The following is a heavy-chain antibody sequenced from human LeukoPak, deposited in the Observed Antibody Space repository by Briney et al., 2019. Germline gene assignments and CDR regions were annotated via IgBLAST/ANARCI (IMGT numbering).Heavy chain of an antibody. V-gene: IGHV3-43*01. CDR1: GFTFDDYT. CDR3: AKGATHAFRANPDY. D-gene: IGHD1-26*01. CDR2: ISWDGGST. Sequence: PGGSLRLSCAASGFTFDDYTMHWVRQAPGKGLEWVSLISWDGGSTYYADSVKGRFTISRDNSKNSLYLQMNSLRTEDTALYYCAKGATHAFRANPDYWGQGTLVTVSS. J-gene: IGHJ4*02.